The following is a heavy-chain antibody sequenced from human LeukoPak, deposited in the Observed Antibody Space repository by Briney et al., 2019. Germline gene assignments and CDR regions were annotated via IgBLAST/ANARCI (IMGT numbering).Heavy chain of an antibody. Sequence: ASVKVSCKASGYTFNRHGISWVRQAPGQGPEWMGWISCYNGGTHYAQNYQGRLTMTTNTSTSTAYMELRSLRSDDTAVYYCARDPSNTSGNNAWFDYWGQGTLVTVSS. J-gene: IGHJ5*01. CDR2: ISCYNGGT. D-gene: IGHD2-15*01. CDR3: ARDPSNTSGNNAWFDY. CDR1: GYTFNRHG. V-gene: IGHV1-18*01.